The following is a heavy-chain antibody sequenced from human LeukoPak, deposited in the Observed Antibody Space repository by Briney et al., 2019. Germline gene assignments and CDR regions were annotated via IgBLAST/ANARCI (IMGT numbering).Heavy chain of an antibody. CDR1: GGSFSGYY. V-gene: IGHV4-34*01. CDR3: VGWGLSETYVISDY. CDR2: INHSGSP. J-gene: IGHJ4*02. D-gene: IGHD3-10*01. Sequence: PSETLSLTCAVYGGSFSGYYWSWIRQPPGKGLEWIGAINHSGSPNYNPSLKSRVTISVDTSKNQFSLRLSSVTAADTAVYYCVGWGLSETYVISDYWGQGTLVTVSS.